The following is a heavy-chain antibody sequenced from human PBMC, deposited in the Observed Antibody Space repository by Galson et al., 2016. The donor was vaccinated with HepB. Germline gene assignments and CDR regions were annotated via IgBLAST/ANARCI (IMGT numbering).Heavy chain of an antibody. CDR1: GFTFRFYG. CDR2: ISYDGSDI. D-gene: IGHD6-13*01. V-gene: IGHV3-30*18. Sequence: SLRLSCAASGFTFRFYGMHWVRQAPGRGLEWVAVISYDGSDIYYADSVKGRLTISRDNSNNTLFLLMSSLRAEDTAVYYCAKPRIAAAGLGDNWFDPWGQGTLVTVSS. J-gene: IGHJ5*02. CDR3: AKPRIAAAGLGDNWFDP.